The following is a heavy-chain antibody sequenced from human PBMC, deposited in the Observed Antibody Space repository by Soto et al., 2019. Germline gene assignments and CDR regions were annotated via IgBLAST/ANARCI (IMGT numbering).Heavy chain of an antibody. V-gene: IGHV1-69*06. CDR1: GGNFNSFS. Sequence: QVQLVQSGAEVKTPGSSVKVSCKASGGNFNSFSIYWVRQAPGQGLEWMGGIIPMSGRPNYAQRFQGRVTFSADKSTNTVYMEVNSLTYEDTAVYYCTRRGRQSANWFDPWGQGTLVTVSS. J-gene: IGHJ5*02. CDR2: IIPMSGRP. CDR3: TRRGRQSANWFDP.